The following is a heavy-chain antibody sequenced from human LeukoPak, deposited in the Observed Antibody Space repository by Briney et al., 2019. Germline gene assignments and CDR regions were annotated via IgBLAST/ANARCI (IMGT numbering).Heavy chain of an antibody. CDR2: INPSGGST. CDR1: GYTFTGYY. J-gene: IGHJ4*02. CDR3: ARSNYYDSSGYYSSFDY. V-gene: IGHV1-46*01. D-gene: IGHD3-22*01. Sequence: ASVKVSCKASGYTFTGYYMHWVRQAPGQGLEWMGIINPSGGSTSYAQKFQGRVTMTRDTSTSTVYMELSSLRSEDTAVYYCARSNYYDSSGYYSSFDYWGQGTLVTVSS.